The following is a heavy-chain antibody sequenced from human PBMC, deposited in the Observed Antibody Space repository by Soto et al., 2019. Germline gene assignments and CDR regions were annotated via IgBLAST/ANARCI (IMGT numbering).Heavy chain of an antibody. CDR2: IIPILGIA. V-gene: IGHV1-69*04. Sequence: GASVKVSCKASGGTFSSYTISWVRQAPGQGLEWMGRIIPILGIANYAQKFQGRVTITADKSTSTAYMELSSLRSEDTAVYYCARDHRCPDDYIWGSYRSRTNWFDPWGQGTLVTVSS. CDR3: ARDHRCPDDYIWGSYRSRTNWFDP. CDR1: GGTFSSYT. D-gene: IGHD3-16*02. J-gene: IGHJ5*02.